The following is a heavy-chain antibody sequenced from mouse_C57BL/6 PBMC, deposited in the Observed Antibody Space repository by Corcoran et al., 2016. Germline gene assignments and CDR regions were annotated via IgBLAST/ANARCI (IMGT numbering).Heavy chain of an antibody. J-gene: IGHJ2*01. CDR3: ARGGYVSSGDSFDY. CDR2: INTYSGVP. D-gene: IGHD1-1*01. Sequence: QIQLVQSGPELKKPGETVKISCKASGYTFTTYGMSWVKQAPGKGLKWMGWINTYSGVPTYADDFKGRFAFSLETSASTAYLQINNLKNEDTATFFCARGGYVSSGDSFDYWGKGTTLTVS. V-gene: IGHV9-3*01. CDR1: GYTFTTYG.